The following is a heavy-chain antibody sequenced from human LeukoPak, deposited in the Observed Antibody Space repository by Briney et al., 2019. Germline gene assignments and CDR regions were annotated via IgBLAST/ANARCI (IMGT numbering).Heavy chain of an antibody. Sequence: PGGSLRLSCAASGFTFSSSEMNWVRQAPGKGLEWLSYISSSGSTIYFADSVKGRFTISRDNAKNSLYLQMNGLRAEDTAVFYCARLLETYDYVWGSYGFDSWGQGTLVTVSS. CDR3: ARLLETYDYVWGSYGFDS. D-gene: IGHD3-16*01. CDR1: GFTFSSSE. V-gene: IGHV3-48*03. CDR2: ISSSGSTI. J-gene: IGHJ4*02.